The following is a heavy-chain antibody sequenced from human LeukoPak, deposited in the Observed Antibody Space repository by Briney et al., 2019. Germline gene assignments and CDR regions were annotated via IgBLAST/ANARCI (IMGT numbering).Heavy chain of an antibody. CDR2: MNPNSGNT. D-gene: IGHD3-9*01. CDR1: GYTLTSYD. CDR3: ARLYYDILTGYSVDAFDI. V-gene: IGHV1-8*01. J-gene: IGHJ3*02. Sequence: GASVKVSCKASGYTLTSYDINWVRQATGQGLEWMGWMNPNSGNTGYAQKFQGRVTMTRDTSISTAYMELSSLRSEDTAVYYCARLYYDILTGYSVDAFDIWGQGTMVTVSS.